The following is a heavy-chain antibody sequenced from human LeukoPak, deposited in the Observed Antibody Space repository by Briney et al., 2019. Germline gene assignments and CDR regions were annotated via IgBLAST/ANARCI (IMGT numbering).Heavy chain of an antibody. CDR3: ATTRSSDAFDI. J-gene: IGHJ3*02. CDR2: ISSNGGST. Sequence: PGGSLRLSCAASGFTFSSYAMHLVRQAPGKGLEYVSAISSNGGSTYYANSVKGRFTISRDNSKNTLYLQMGSLRAEDMAVYYCATTRSSDAFDIWGQGTMVTVSS. D-gene: IGHD3-10*01. CDR1: GFTFSSYA. V-gene: IGHV3-64*01.